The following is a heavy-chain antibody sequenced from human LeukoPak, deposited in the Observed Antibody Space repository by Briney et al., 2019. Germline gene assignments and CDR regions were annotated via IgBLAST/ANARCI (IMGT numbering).Heavy chain of an antibody. D-gene: IGHD2-15*01. Sequence: GGSLRLSCAASGFTFGSYAMSWVRQAPGKGLEWVSAISGSGGSTYYADSVKGRFTISRDNSKNTLYLQMNSLRAEDTAVYYCAEQYCSGGSCYSYWGQGTLVTVSS. CDR1: GFTFGSYA. J-gene: IGHJ4*02. CDR3: AEQYCSGGSCYSY. CDR2: ISGSGGST. V-gene: IGHV3-23*01.